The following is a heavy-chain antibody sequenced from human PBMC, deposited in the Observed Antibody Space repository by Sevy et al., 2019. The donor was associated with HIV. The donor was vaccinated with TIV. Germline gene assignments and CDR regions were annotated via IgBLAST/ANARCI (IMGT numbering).Heavy chain of an antibody. CDR1: GFAFSTYG. D-gene: IGHD3-10*01. V-gene: IGHV3-33*01. CDR3: ARERRSSGIDY. CDR2: IWYEGINQ. Sequence: GGSLRLSCTASGFAFSTYGMHWVRQAPGKGLEWVAIIWYEGINQDYAEPVKGRFTISRDNSKNTLYLQMNSLRVDDTAVYYCARERRSSGIDYWGQGTLVPVSS. J-gene: IGHJ4*01.